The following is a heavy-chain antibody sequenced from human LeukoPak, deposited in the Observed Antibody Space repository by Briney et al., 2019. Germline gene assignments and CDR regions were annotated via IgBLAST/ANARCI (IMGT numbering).Heavy chain of an antibody. J-gene: IGHJ4*02. D-gene: IGHD3-22*01. CDR1: GFTFSSYA. V-gene: IGHV3-30-3*01. CDR2: ISYDGSKK. CDR3: ARDAFRDSSGYYYY. Sequence: PGESLRLSCAASGFTFSSYAMHWVRQAPGKGLEWVAVISYDGSKKYYADSVKGRFTISRDNSKNTLYLQMNSLRAEDTAVYYCARDAFRDSSGYYYYWGQGTLVTVSS.